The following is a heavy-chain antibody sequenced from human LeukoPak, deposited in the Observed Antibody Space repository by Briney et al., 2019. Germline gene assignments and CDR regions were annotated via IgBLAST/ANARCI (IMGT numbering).Heavy chain of an antibody. CDR3: ASTSSGYSGYYYYGMDV. CDR1: GFTVSSNY. V-gene: IGHV4-30-4*08. CDR2: IYYSGST. D-gene: IGHD3-22*01. J-gene: IGHJ6*02. Sequence: LRLSCAASGFTVSSNYMSWVRQAPGKGLEWIGYIYYSGSTYYNPSLKSRVTISVDTSKNQFSLKLSSVTAADTAVYYCASTSSGYSGYYYYGMDVWGQGTTVTVSS.